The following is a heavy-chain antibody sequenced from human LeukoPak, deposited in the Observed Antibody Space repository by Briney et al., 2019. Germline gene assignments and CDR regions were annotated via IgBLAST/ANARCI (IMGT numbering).Heavy chain of an antibody. Sequence: GASVKVSCKVSGYTLTELSMHWVRQAPGKGLEWMGSIDPEDGETIYAQKFHGRVNMTEDTSTAYMELYRLRSEDTAVYYCATGEEQLKYAFDIWGQGTMVTVSS. J-gene: IGHJ3*02. CDR2: IDPEDGET. CDR3: ATGEEQLKYAFDI. V-gene: IGHV1-24*01. CDR1: GYTLTELS. D-gene: IGHD1-26*01.